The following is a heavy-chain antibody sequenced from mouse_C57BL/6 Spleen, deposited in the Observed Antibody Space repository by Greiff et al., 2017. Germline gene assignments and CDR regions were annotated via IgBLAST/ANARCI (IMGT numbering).Heavy chain of an antibody. Sequence: QVQLKESGPELVKPGASVKISCKASGYAFSSSWMNWVKQRPGKGLEWIGRIYPGDGDTNYNGKFKGKATLTADKSSSTAYMQLSSLTSEDSAVYFCARMFYYYGSSYPYFDYWGQGTTLTVSS. CDR2: IYPGDGDT. J-gene: IGHJ2*01. D-gene: IGHD1-1*01. V-gene: IGHV1-82*01. CDR1: GYAFSSSW. CDR3: ARMFYYYGSSYPYFDY.